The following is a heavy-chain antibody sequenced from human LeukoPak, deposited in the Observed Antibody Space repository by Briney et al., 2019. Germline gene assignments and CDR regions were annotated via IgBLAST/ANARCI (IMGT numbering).Heavy chain of an antibody. CDR2: INHSGST. CDR3: ARSKYYDYVWGSYRNWFDP. J-gene: IGHJ5*02. CDR1: GGSFSGYY. D-gene: IGHD3-16*02. Sequence: SETLSLTCAVYGGSFSGYYWSWIRQPLGKGLEWIGEINHSGSTNYNPSLKSRVTISVDTSKNQFSLKLSSVTAADTAVYYCARSKYYDYVWGSYRNWFDPWGQGTLVTVSS. V-gene: IGHV4-34*01.